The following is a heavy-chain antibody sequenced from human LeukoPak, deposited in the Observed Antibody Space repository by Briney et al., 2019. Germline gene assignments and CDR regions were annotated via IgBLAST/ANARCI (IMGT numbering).Heavy chain of an antibody. CDR3: ARDRIGDWVYFDY. V-gene: IGHV4-59*01. Sequence: SETLSLTCTVSGGSISSYYWSWIRQPPGKGLEWIGYVYYSGSTNYNPSLKSRVTISVDTSKNQFSLKLSSITAADAAVYYCARDRIGDWVYFDYWGQGTQVTVSS. CDR1: GGSISSYY. J-gene: IGHJ4*02. CDR2: VYYSGST. D-gene: IGHD2-21*02.